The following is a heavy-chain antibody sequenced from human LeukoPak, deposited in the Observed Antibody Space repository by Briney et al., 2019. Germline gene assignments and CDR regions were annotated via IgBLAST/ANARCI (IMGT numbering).Heavy chain of an antibody. CDR1: GFTFSDYY. J-gene: IGHJ4*02. CDR3: ARGFTYYDFWSGLDY. CDR2: ISSSGSTI. V-gene: IGHV3-11*04. Sequence: GGSLRLSCAASGFTFSDYYMSWIRQAPGKGLEWVSYISSSGSTIYYADSVKGRFTISRDNSKNTLYLQMNSLRAEDTAVYYCARGFTYYDFWSGLDYWGQGTLVTVSS. D-gene: IGHD3-3*01.